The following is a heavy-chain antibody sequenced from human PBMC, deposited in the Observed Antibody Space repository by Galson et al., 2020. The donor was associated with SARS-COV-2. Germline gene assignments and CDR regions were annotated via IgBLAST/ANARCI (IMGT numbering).Heavy chain of an antibody. V-gene: IGHV3-33*01. CDR2: IWYDGSNK. CDR1: GFTFSSYG. J-gene: IGHJ5*02. D-gene: IGHD4-17*01. Sequence: QLGESLKISCAASGFTFSSYGMHWVRQAPGKGLEWVAVIWYDGSNKYYADSVKGRFTISRDNSKNTLYLQMNSLRAEDTAVYYCARDDRDDYGYNWFDPWGQGTLVTVSS. CDR3: ARDDRDDYGYNWFDP.